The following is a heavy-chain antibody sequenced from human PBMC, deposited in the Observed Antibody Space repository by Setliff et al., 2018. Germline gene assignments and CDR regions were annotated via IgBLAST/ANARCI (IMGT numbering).Heavy chain of an antibody. CDR1: GFTFSSYW. J-gene: IGHJ4*02. Sequence: PGESLRLSCAASGFTFSSYWMAWVRQAPGKGLEWVANINQDGSQKYYVDSVKGRFTISRDNAKNSLYLQVNSLRVEDTALYYCARDPTRKFDSWGQGTLVTVSS. CDR2: INQDGSQK. V-gene: IGHV3-7*03. CDR3: ARDPTRKFDS.